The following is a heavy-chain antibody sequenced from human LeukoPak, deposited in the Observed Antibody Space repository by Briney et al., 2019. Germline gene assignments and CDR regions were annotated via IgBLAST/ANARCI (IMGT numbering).Heavy chain of an antibody. Sequence: GGSLRLSCAASGFTFSSYWMSWVRQAPGKGLEWVANIKQDGSEKYYVDSVKGRFTISRDNAKNSLYLQMNSLRAEDTAVYYCARDPPYSSSWYSYFDYWGQGTLVTVSS. CDR1: GFTFSSYW. D-gene: IGHD6-13*01. J-gene: IGHJ4*02. CDR2: IKQDGSEK. V-gene: IGHV3-7*01. CDR3: ARDPPYSSSWYSYFDY.